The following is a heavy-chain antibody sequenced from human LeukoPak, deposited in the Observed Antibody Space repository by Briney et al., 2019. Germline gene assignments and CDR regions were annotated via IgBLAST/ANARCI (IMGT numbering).Heavy chain of an antibody. CDR1: GGSISSSTDFF. V-gene: IGHV4-39*07. CDR3: ARGARYFSGGCPSCLDY. J-gene: IGHJ4*02. CDR2: VYYSGST. Sequence: SETLSLTCTVSGGSISSSTDFFWGGVRQSPGKGLEWIGSVYYSGSTYYNPSLESRVTISLDTCKTQYSLQLSSLTAEDPAGYYWARGARYFSGGCPSCLDYWGLGSLVIVSP. D-gene: IGHD2-15*01.